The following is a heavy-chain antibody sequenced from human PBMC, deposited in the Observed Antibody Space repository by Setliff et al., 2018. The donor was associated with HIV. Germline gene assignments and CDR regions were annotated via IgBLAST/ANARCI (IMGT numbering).Heavy chain of an antibody. V-gene: IGHV3-49*04. Sequence: PGGSLRLSCKTSGFPFGVYTMNWVRQAPGKGLEWVASIRGKSFGGTREYAASVRGRFTISRDESKSIAYLQMDSLKTEDTAVYYCIWSGSSGLYYFDHWGQGTLVTVSS. D-gene: IGHD3-22*01. J-gene: IGHJ4*02. CDR1: GFPFGVYT. CDR2: IRGKSFGGTR. CDR3: IWSGSSGLYYFDH.